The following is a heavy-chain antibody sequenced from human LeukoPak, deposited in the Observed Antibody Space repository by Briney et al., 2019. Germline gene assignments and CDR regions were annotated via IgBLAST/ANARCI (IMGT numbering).Heavy chain of an antibody. CDR2: ISAYNGNT. CDR3: ARVGGSYYIAAFDI. Sequence: GASVNVSCKASGYTFTSYGISWVRQAPGQGLEWMGWISAYNGNTNYAQKLQGRVTMTTDTSTSTAYMELRSLRSDDTAVYYCARVGGSYYIAAFDIWGQGTMVTVSS. J-gene: IGHJ3*02. D-gene: IGHD1-26*01. V-gene: IGHV1-18*01. CDR1: GYTFTSYG.